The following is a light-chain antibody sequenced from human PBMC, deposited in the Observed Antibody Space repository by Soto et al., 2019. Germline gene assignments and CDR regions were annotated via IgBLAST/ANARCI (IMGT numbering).Light chain of an antibody. V-gene: IGLV1-44*01. Sequence: QSVLTQPPSASGTPGQRVTLTCSGGGSNIGGNAVNWYQQLPGTAPKLLIYINNQRPSGVPDRFSGSKSGTSASLAISGLQSEDEAHYYCAAWDDGLNGVVFGGGTQRTVL. J-gene: IGLJ7*01. CDR3: AAWDDGLNGVV. CDR2: INN. CDR1: GSNIGGNA.